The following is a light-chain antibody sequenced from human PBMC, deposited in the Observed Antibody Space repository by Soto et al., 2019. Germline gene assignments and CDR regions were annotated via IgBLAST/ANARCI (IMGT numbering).Light chain of an antibody. J-gene: IGKJ2*01. CDR3: QQSYSTPPYT. V-gene: IGKV1-39*01. CDR1: QRISSY. Sequence: DIQMTQSPSSLSASVGDSVTITCRASQRISSYLNWYQQKPGKAPKLLIYAASRLQSGVPSRFSGSGSGTEFTLTISSLQPEDFATYYCQQSYSTPPYTFGQGTKLEIK. CDR2: AAS.